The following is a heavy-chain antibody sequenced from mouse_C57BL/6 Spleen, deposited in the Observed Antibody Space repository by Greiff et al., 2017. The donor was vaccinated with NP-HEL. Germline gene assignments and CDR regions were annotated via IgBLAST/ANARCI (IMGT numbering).Heavy chain of an antibody. J-gene: IGHJ1*03. V-gene: IGHV3-8*01. CDR3: ARYLGSSYVYWYFDV. Sequence: EVKLLESGPGLAKPSQTLSLTCSVTGYSITSDYWNWIRKFPGNKLEYMGYISYSGSTYYNPSLKSRISITRDTSKNQYYLQLNSVTTEDTATYYCARYLGSSYVYWYFDVWGTGTTVTVSS. CDR1: GYSITSDY. CDR2: ISYSGST. D-gene: IGHD1-1*01.